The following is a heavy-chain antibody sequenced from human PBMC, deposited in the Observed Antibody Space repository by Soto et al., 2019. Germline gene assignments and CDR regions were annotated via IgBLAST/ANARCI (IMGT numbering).Heavy chain of an antibody. CDR2: ISHDGSEK. CDR3: AKDWGETGWYNWFAR. J-gene: IGHJ5*02. CDR1: GFTFSTHG. V-gene: IGHV3-30*18. D-gene: IGHD6-19*01. Sequence: VQLVESGGGLVQPGTSLRLSCAASGFTFSTHGMHWVRQAPGKGLEWVAMISHDGSEKYYVDSVKGRFTISRDISKNTLFLQMDSLRAEDTAVYYCAKDWGETGWYNWFARWGQGTLVTVSS.